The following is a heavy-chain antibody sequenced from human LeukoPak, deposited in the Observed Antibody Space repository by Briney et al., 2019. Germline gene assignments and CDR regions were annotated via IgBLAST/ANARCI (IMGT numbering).Heavy chain of an antibody. CDR1: SYSISSGSY. D-gene: IGHD4-17*01. V-gene: IGHV4-38-2*01. J-gene: IGHJ4*02. CDR2: IFHSGNS. CDR3: ARVTYVDDMLYQYFDY. Sequence: SETLSLTCAVSSYSISSGSYWCWIRQSPGKGLEWGGSIFHSGNSYYNPSLKSRLTMSVDTSKNQFSLKLTSVTAADTALYYCARVTYVDDMLYQYFDYWGQGILVTVSS.